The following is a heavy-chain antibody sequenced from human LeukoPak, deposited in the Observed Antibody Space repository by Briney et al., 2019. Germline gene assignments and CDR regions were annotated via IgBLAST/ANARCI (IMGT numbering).Heavy chain of an antibody. CDR3: AKQQLAYYFDY. V-gene: IGHV3-21*01. Sequence: PGGSLRLSCAASGFTFSSYRMTWVRKAPGKGLEWVSSISSSSSYIYYADSVKGRFTISRDNAKNSLYLQMNSLRAEDTAVYYCAKQQLAYYFDYWGQGTLVTVSS. D-gene: IGHD6-13*01. J-gene: IGHJ4*02. CDR1: GFTFSSYR. CDR2: ISSSSSYI.